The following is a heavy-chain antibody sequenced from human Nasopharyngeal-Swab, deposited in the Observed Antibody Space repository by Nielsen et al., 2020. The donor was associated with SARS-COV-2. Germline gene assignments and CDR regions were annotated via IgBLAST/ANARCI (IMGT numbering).Heavy chain of an antibody. D-gene: IGHD4-11*01. CDR3: AKDLNSNFLNYMDV. V-gene: IGHV3-23*01. J-gene: IGHJ6*03. CDR1: GFTFSSYS. CDR2: ISSSGRTT. Sequence: GVLKISCAASGFTFSSYSMNWVRQAPGKGLEWVSYISSSGRTTYYADSVKGRFTISRDNSKSTLYLQMNSLRAEDTAAYYCAKDLNSNFLNYMDVWGKGTTVSVSS.